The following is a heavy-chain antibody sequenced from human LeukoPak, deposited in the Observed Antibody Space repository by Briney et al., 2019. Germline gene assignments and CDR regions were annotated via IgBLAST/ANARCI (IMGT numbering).Heavy chain of an antibody. V-gene: IGHV3-21*01. Sequence: KAGGSLRLSCAASGFTFSSYSMNWVRQAPGKGLEWVSSISSSSSYIYYADSVKGRFTISRDNAKNSLYLQMNSLRAEDTAVYYCARLSMVIDAFDIWGQGTMVTVSS. CDR2: ISSSSSYI. CDR3: ARLSMVIDAFDI. J-gene: IGHJ3*02. CDR1: GFTFSSYS. D-gene: IGHD4/OR15-4a*01.